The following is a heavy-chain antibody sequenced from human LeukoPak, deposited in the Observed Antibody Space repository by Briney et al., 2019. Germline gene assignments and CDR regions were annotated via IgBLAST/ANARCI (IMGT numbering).Heavy chain of an antibody. V-gene: IGHV3-53*01. D-gene: IGHD4/OR15-4a*01. CDR1: GFTVSSNS. J-gene: IGHJ4*02. CDR2: IYSDNT. Sequence: GGSLRLSCTVSGFTVSSNSMSWVRQAPGKGLEWVSFIYSDNTHYSDSVKGRFTISRDNSKNTLYLQMNSLRAEDTAAYYCARRAGAYSHPYDYWGQGTLVTVSS. CDR3: ARRAGAYSHPYDY.